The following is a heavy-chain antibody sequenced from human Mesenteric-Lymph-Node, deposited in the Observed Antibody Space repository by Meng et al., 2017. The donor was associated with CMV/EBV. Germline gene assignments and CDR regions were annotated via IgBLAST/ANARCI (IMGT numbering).Heavy chain of an antibody. V-gene: IGHV1-2*04. Sequence: YSFSDYYMHWVRQAPGQGLEWMGWINPQSGATNYAQKFQGWVTMTRDTSLSTIYMEVSRLRSDDTAMYYCARRGEVICGLALGDFDYWGQGTLVTVSS. D-gene: IGHD3/OR15-3a*01. CDR3: ARRGEVICGLALGDFDY. J-gene: IGHJ4*02. CDR1: YSFSDYY. CDR2: INPQSGAT.